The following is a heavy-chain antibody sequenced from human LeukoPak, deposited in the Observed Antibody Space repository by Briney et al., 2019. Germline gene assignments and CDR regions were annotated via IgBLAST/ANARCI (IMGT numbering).Heavy chain of an antibody. CDR2: IYHSGST. Sequence: PSETLSLTCTVSGGSISSGSYYWSWIRQPAGKGLEWIGSIYHSGSTYYNLSLKSRVTISVDTSKNQFSLKLSSVTAADTAVYYCASRASNRIAAYAFDIWGQGTMVTVSS. CDR3: ASRASNRIAAYAFDI. V-gene: IGHV4-61*02. J-gene: IGHJ3*02. D-gene: IGHD6-6*01. CDR1: GGSISSGSYY.